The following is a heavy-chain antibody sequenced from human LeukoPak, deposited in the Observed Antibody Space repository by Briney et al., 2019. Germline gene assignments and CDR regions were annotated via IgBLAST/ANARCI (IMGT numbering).Heavy chain of an antibody. CDR3: ARRGAVAGTDYYYYYMDV. Sequence: GESLKISCKGSGYSFTSYWIGWVRQMPGKGLEWMGIIYPGDSDTRYSPSFQGQVTISADKSISTAYLQWSSLKASDTAMYHCARRGAVAGTDYYYYYMDVWGKGTTVTISS. J-gene: IGHJ6*03. D-gene: IGHD6-19*01. CDR2: IYPGDSDT. CDR1: GYSFTSYW. V-gene: IGHV5-51*01.